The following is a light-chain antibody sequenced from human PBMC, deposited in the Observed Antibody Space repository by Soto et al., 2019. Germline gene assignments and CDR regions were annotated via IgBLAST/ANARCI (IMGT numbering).Light chain of an antibody. V-gene: IGKV3-15*01. CDR1: QSVGNN. J-gene: IGKJ2*01. CDR2: DTS. CDR3: QQYTKWPPNT. Sequence: EMVMTQSPATLSVSPGEGATLSCRASQSVGNNLAWYQQKPCQAPRLLIYDTSTRATGIPTSFSGSGSGTDFTLTISSLQSEDFAVYYCQQYTKWPPNTFGQGTKLEIK.